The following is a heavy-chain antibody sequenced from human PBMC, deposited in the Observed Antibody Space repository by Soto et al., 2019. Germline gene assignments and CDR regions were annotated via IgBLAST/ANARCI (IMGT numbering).Heavy chain of an antibody. D-gene: IGHD2-2*01. Sequence: HPGGSLRLSCAASGFTFSSYAMHWVRQAPGKGLEWVAVISYDGSNKYYADSVKGRFTISRDNSKNTLYLQMNSLRAEDTAVYYCARDRWIVVVPAAPRSNGMDVWGQGTTVTVSS. CDR3: ARDRWIVVVPAAPRSNGMDV. V-gene: IGHV3-30-3*01. CDR1: GFTFSSYA. CDR2: ISYDGSNK. J-gene: IGHJ6*02.